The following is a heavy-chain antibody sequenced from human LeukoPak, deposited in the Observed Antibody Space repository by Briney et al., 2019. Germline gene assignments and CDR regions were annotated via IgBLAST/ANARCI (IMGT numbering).Heavy chain of an antibody. J-gene: IGHJ6*03. CDR3: ARGELRYYYMDV. CDR2: ISADIVNT. V-gene: IGHV1-18*01. CDR1: GYTFTNYG. Sequence: ASVKVSRKASGYTFTNYGISWVRQAPGQGLEWMGWISADIVNTNYAQKLQGRVTMTTDTSTSTAYMELRSLRSDDTAVYYCARGELRYYYMDVWGKGTTVTVSS. D-gene: IGHD1-7*01.